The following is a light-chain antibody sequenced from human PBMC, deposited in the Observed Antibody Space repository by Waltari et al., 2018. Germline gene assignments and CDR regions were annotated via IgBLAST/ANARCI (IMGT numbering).Light chain of an antibody. CDR3: SSYTSSSTFV. CDR1: SSDVGSYNR. CDR2: EVS. V-gene: IGLV2-18*02. J-gene: IGLJ2*01. Sequence: QSALTQPPSVSGSPGQSVTISCPGTSSDVGSYNRVSWYQQPPGTPPKLMIYEVSNRPSGVPDRFSGSKSGNTASLTISGLQAEDEADYYCSSYTSSSTFVFGGGTKLTVL.